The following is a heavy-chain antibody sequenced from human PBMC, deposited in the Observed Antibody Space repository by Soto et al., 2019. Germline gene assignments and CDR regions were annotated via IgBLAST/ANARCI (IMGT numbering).Heavy chain of an antibody. CDR1: GGSISSGGYY. CDR2: IYYSGST. D-gene: IGHD2-2*01. J-gene: IGHJ5*02. V-gene: IGHV4-31*03. Sequence: SSETLSLTCTVSGGSISSGGYYWSWIRQHPGKGLEWIGYIYYSGSTYYNPSLKSRVTISVDTSKNQFSLKLSSVTAADTAVYYCARSHSDDIVVVPDAYDGGNWFDPWGQGTLVTVSS. CDR3: ARSHSDDIVVVPDAYDGGNWFDP.